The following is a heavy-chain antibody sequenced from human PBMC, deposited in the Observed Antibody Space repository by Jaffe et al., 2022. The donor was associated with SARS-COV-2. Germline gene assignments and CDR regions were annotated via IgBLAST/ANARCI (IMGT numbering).Heavy chain of an antibody. CDR2: IWYDGSNK. V-gene: IGHV3-33*01. Sequence: QVQLVESGGGVVQPGRSLRLSCAASGFTFSSYGMHWVRQAPGKGLEWVAVIWYDGSNKYYADSVKGRFTISRDNSKNTLYLQMNSLRAEDTAVYYCARGIGGSGSYYYLHLYYYYYGMDVWGQGTTVTVSS. J-gene: IGHJ6*02. CDR1: GFTFSSYG. D-gene: IGHD3-10*01. CDR3: ARGIGGSGSYYYLHLYYYYYGMDV.